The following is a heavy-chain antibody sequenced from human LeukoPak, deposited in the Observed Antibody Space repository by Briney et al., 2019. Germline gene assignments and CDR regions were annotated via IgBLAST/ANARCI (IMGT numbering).Heavy chain of an antibody. V-gene: IGHV4-39*01. J-gene: IGHJ4*02. Sequence: SETLSLTCTVSGRSHRISSYYWGWIRQPPGKGLEWIGSIYYSGSTYYNPSLKSRVTISVDTSKNQFSLKLSSVTAADTAVYYWSRHERVLWSSSGWYDYWGQGTLVTVSS. CDR1: GRSHRISSYY. CDR3: SRHERVLWSSSGWYDY. CDR2: IYYSGST. D-gene: IGHD6-19*01.